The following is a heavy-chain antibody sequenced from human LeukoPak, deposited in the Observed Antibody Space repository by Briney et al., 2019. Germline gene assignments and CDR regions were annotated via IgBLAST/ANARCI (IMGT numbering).Heavy chain of an antibody. CDR3: AGDLGERPFDYYYMDV. CDR2: IYTSGST. D-gene: IGHD1-1*01. J-gene: IGHJ6*03. V-gene: IGHV4-4*07. Sequence: SETLSLTCTVSGGSISSYYWSWIRQPAGKGLEWIGRIYTSGSTNYNPSLKSRVTISVDTSKNQFSLKLSSVTAADTAVYYCAGDLGERPFDYYYMDVWGKGTTVTVSS. CDR1: GGSISSYY.